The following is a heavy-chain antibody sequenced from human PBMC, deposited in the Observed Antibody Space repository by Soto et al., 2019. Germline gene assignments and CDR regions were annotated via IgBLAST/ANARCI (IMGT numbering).Heavy chain of an antibody. CDR2: INAGNGNT. Sequence: QVQLVQSGAEVKKPGASVKVSCKASGYTFTSYAMHWVRQAPGQRLEWMGWINAGNGNTKYSQKFQGRVTITRDTSASTAYMELSSLRSEVTAVYYCARGGGRYSSGWYEDYWGQGTLVTVSS. V-gene: IGHV1-3*01. CDR3: ARGGGRYSSGWYEDY. D-gene: IGHD6-19*01. CDR1: GYTFTSYA. J-gene: IGHJ4*02.